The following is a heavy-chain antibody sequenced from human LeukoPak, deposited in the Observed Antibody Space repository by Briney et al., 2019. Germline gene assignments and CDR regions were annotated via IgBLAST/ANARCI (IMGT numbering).Heavy chain of an antibody. CDR2: ISPSGDIT. D-gene: IGHD3-10*01. CDR3: AKDDAWLRFGE. V-gene: IGHV3-23*01. Sequence: GGSLRLSCAASGFTFSNHGLNWVRQAPGKGLEWVSGISPSGDITYYADSVKGRFTISRDNSKNTLYLEVISLTAEDTAVYYCAKDDAWLRFGEWSQGTLVTVSS. J-gene: IGHJ4*02. CDR1: GFTFSNHG.